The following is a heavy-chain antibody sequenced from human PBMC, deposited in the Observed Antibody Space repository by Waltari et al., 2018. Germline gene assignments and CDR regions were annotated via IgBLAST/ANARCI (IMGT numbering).Heavy chain of an antibody. V-gene: IGHV4-34*01. CDR2: INHSGST. Sequence: QVQLQQWGAGLLKPSETLSLTCAVYGGSFSGYYWSWIRQPPGKGLEWIGEINHSGSTNYNPSLKSRVTISVDTSKNQFSLKLSSVTAADTAVYYCARGTITMVQGVIYYYYFDYWGQGTLVTVSS. D-gene: IGHD3-10*01. CDR3: ARGTITMVQGVIYYYYFDY. J-gene: IGHJ4*02. CDR1: GGSFSGYY.